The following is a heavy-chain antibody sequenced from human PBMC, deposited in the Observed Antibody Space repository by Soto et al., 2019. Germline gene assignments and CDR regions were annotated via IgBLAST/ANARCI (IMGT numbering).Heavy chain of an antibody. D-gene: IGHD6-19*01. CDR2: ISSSGSTI. CDR1: GFTFSSYE. Sequence: EVQLVESGGGLVQPGGSLRLSCAASGFTFSSYEMNWVRQAPGKGLEWVAYISSSGSTIYYADSVKGRFTISRDNAKNSLYLQMNSLRAEDTAVYYCARDSQWLGLGFDPWGQGTLVTVSS. CDR3: ARDSQWLGLGFDP. J-gene: IGHJ5*02. V-gene: IGHV3-48*03.